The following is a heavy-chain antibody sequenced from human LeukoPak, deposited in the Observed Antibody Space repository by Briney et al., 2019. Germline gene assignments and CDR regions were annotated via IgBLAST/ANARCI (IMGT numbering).Heavy chain of an antibody. CDR2: IYHSGST. D-gene: IGHD2-21*01. Sequence: SETLSLTCAVSDGSISSGGYSWSWIRQPPGKGLEWIGYIYHSGSTYYNPSLKSRVTISVDRSKNQFSLKLSSVTAADTAVYYCARDGERGGAAFDIWGQGTMVTVSS. J-gene: IGHJ3*02. CDR1: DGSISSGGYS. V-gene: IGHV4-30-2*01. CDR3: ARDGERGGAAFDI.